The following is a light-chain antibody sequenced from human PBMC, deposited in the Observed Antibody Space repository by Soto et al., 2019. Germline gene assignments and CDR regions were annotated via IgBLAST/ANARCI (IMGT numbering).Light chain of an antibody. V-gene: IGKV3-20*01. CDR3: QQYGSSPR. J-gene: IGKJ1*01. Sequence: EIVLTQSPGTLSLSPGERATLSCRASQSVTSSYLACYQQKPGQAPRLLIYGASSRATGIPDRFSGSGSGTDFTLTISRLEPEDCAIYYCQQYGSSPRFGQGTKVEIK. CDR2: GAS. CDR1: QSVTSSY.